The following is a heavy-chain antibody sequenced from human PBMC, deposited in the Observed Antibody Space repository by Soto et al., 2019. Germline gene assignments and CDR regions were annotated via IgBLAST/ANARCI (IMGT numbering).Heavy chain of an antibody. Sequence: SEILSRTCAVYCGSFSSYDWSWIRQTPGKGLEWIGEINHLTTTNYNPSLKSRVIISLDTPKNQFSLKLSSVTAADTAVYYCARGYDTALAPTFWGQGILVTVSS. D-gene: IGHD5-18*01. V-gene: IGHV4-34*01. CDR1: CGSFSSYD. CDR3: ARGYDTALAPTF. CDR2: INHLTTT. J-gene: IGHJ4*02.